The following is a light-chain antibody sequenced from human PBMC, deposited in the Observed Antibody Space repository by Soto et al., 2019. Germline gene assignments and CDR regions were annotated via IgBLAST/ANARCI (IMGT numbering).Light chain of an antibody. CDR3: PVWDSSSDPVV. J-gene: IGLJ2*01. V-gene: IGLV3-21*04. Sequence: SYELTQSPSVSVAPGKTARITCGGNNIGSKRVHWYQQKPGQAPVLVIYYDSDPPAAIPERFSGSNSGNTATLTISRVEAGDEADYYCPVWDSSSDPVVFGGGTKLTLL. CDR2: YDS. CDR1: NIGSKR.